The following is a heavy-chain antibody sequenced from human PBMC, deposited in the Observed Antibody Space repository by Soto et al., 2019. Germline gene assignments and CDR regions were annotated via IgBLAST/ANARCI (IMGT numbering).Heavy chain of an antibody. CDR1: GGTFSSYA. Sequence: QVQLVQSGAEVKKPGPSVKVSCKASGGTFSSYATSWVRQAPGQGLEWLGGIIPIFGTANYARKFQGRITITPEESTSTSYMELSSLRPEHTAVYYWARVGRFCSSTSCYTNCFDPWGQGTLVTVSS. CDR3: ARVGRFCSSTSCYTNCFDP. D-gene: IGHD2-2*02. V-gene: IGHV1-69*01. J-gene: IGHJ5*02. CDR2: IIPIFGTA.